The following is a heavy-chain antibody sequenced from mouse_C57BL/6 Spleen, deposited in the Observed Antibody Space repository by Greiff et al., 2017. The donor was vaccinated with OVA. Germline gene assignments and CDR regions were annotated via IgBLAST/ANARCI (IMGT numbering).Heavy chain of an antibody. CDR3: ASRTFDY. CDR1: GYTFTSYW. CDR2: IDPSDSET. J-gene: IGHJ2*01. V-gene: IGHV1-52*01. Sequence: QVQLKQSGAELVRPGSSVKLSCKASGYTFTSYWMHWVKQRPIQGLEWIGNIDPSDSETHYNQKFKDKATLTVDKSSSTAYMQLSSLTSEDSAVYYCASRTFDYWGQGTTLTVSS.